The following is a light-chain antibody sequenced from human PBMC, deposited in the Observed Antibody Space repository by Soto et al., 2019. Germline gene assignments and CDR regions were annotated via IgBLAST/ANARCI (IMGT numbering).Light chain of an antibody. V-gene: IGLV1-47*01. Sequence: QSVLTQPPSASGTPGQRVTISCSGSSSNIGSNYVYWYQQLPGTAPKLLIYTNNQRPSGVPDRFSGSKSGPSASLAISGLRSEDEADYHCATWDDSLSGWVFGGGTKVTVL. CDR2: TNN. CDR1: SSNIGSNY. J-gene: IGLJ3*02. CDR3: ATWDDSLSGWV.